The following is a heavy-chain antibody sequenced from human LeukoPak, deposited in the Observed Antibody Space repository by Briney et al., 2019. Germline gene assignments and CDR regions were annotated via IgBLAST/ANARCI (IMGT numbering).Heavy chain of an antibody. CDR1: GGSISSYY. CDR3: ARAPEFSSDWLFDY. CDR2: IYYSGST. Sequence: SETLSLTCTVSGGSISSYYWSWIRQPPGKGLEWIGYIYYSGSTNYNPSLKSRVTISVDTFKNQFSLKLSSVTAADTAVYYCARAPEFSSDWLFDYWGQGTLVTVFS. V-gene: IGHV4-59*12. D-gene: IGHD3-22*01. J-gene: IGHJ4*02.